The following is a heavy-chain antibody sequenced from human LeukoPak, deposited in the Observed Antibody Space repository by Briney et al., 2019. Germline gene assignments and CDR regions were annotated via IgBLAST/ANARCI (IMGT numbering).Heavy chain of an antibody. J-gene: IGHJ5*02. CDR3: ARENQYYYGSGSSNWFDP. CDR2: IYYSGST. CDR1: GGSISSSSYY. D-gene: IGHD3-10*01. V-gene: IGHV4-39*07. Sequence: SETLSLTCTVSGGSISSSSYYWGWIRQPPGKGLEWIGSIYYSGSTYYNPSLRSRVTISVNTSKNQFSLKLSSVTAADTAVYYCARENQYYYGSGSSNWFDPWGQGTLVTVSS.